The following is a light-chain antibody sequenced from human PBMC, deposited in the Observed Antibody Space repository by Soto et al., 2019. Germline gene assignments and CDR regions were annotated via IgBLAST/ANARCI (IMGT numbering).Light chain of an antibody. J-gene: IGKJ5*01. V-gene: IGKV3-20*01. CDR1: QNVNNNY. CDR2: GAS. Sequence: EIVLNQSPGTLSLSAGERVTLSCRASQNVNNNYLAWYQQKPGQAPRLLIYGASSRATGIPDRFSGGGSGTDFTLTISRLEPEDFAVYFCQQYGGVPSITFGQGTRLEIK. CDR3: QQYGGVPSIT.